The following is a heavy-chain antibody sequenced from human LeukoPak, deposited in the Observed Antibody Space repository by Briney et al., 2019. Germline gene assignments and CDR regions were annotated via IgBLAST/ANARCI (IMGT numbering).Heavy chain of an antibody. V-gene: IGHV4-59*08. CDR2: ISDIGSI. CDR1: GGSISSYY. D-gene: IGHD2/OR15-2a*01. Sequence: KSSETLSLTCTVSGGSISSYYWSWIRQPPGKGLEWIAYISDIGSINYNPSLKSRVTISLDTSKNQFSLKLSSVTAADTAVYYCVGHHPRNTVDFWGQGTLVTVSS. J-gene: IGHJ4*02. CDR3: VGHHPRNTVDF.